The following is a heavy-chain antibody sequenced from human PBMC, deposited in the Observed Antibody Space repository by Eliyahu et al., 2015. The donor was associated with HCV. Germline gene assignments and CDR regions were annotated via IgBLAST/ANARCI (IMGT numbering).Heavy chain of an antibody. CDR2: IKQDGSEK. Sequence: EVQLVESGGGLVQPGGSLRLSCAASGSXFSXYWRGWVRQAPGKGLEWVANIKQDGSEKYYXDSVKGRFTISRDNAKNSLYLQMNSLRAEDTAVYYCASGPDKGTSDYWGQGTLVTVSS. CDR1: GSXFSXYW. CDR3: ASGPDKGTSDY. V-gene: IGHV3-7*01. D-gene: IGHD3-10*01. J-gene: IGHJ4*02.